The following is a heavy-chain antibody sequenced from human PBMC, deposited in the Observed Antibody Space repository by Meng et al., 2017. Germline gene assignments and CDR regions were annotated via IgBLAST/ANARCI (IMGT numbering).Heavy chain of an antibody. V-gene: IGHV3-9*01. CDR2: ISWNSGSI. J-gene: IGHJ4*02. CDR3: AKDRLSFEYSSSIDY. Sequence: SLKISCAASGFTFDDYAMHWVRQAPGKGLEWVSGISWNSGSIGYADSVKGRFTISRDNAKNSLYPQMNSLRAEDTALYYCAKDRLSFEYSSSIDYWGQGTLVTVSS. D-gene: IGHD6-6*01. CDR1: GFTFDDYA.